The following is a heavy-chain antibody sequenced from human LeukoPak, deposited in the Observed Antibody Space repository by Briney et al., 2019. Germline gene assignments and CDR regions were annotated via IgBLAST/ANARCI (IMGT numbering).Heavy chain of an antibody. D-gene: IGHD3-22*01. Sequence: GGSLRLSCAASGFTFSDYYMSWIRQAPGKGLEWVSYISSSGSSIYYADSVKGRFTISRDNAKNSLYLQMNSLRAEDTAVYYCARGRYYYDSSGYPHDAFDIWGQGTMVTVSS. CDR3: ARGRYYYDSSGYPHDAFDI. CDR1: GFTFSDYY. J-gene: IGHJ3*02. CDR2: ISSSGSSI. V-gene: IGHV3-11*04.